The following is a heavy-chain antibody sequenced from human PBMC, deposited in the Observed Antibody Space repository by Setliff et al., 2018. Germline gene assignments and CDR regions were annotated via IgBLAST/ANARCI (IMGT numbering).Heavy chain of an antibody. J-gene: IGHJ4*02. Sequence: ASVKVSCKTSGYTFTNFGISWVRQAPGQGLEWLGSISPYTGNTNYPERLQGRITMTTDTSTSTAYMELRSLRSDDTAVYYCARDRPEVVIDAARALFDYWGQGALVTVSS. CDR3: ARDRPEVVIDAARALFDY. CDR1: GYTFTNFG. D-gene: IGHD2-15*01. V-gene: IGHV1-18*01. CDR2: ISPYTGNT.